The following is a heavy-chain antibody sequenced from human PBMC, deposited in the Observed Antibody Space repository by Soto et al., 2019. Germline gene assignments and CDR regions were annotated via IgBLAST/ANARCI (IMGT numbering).Heavy chain of an antibody. Sequence: QLQLQESGPGLVKPSETLSLTCTVSGGSISSSSYYWGWIRQPPGKGLEWIGSIYYSGSTYYNPSLKSRVTISVDTFKNQFSLKLSSVTAADTAVYYCARLSPPLYGMDVWGQGTTVTVSS. CDR3: ARLSPPLYGMDV. V-gene: IGHV4-39*01. J-gene: IGHJ6*02. CDR2: IYYSGST. CDR1: GGSISSSSYY.